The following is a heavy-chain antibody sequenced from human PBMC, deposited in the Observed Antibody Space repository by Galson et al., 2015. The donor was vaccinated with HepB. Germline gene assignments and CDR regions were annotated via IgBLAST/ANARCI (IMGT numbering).Heavy chain of an antibody. CDR1: RFTFRNYG. J-gene: IGHJ4*01. CDR3: ARDIASAYFDC. V-gene: IGHV3-33*08. Sequence: SLRLSCAASRFTFRNYGMHWVRQAPGKGLEWVASIWYDGSNKYYADSVKGRFTISRDNSKNTLYVQMNSLRAEDTAVYYCARDIASAYFDCWGHGTLVIVSS. D-gene: IGHD3-16*02. CDR2: IWYDGSNK.